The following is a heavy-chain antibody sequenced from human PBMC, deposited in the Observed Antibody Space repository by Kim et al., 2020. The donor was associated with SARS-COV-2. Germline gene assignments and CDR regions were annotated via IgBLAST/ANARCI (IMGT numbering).Heavy chain of an antibody. J-gene: IGHJ3*02. CDR1: GFTFSDSA. CDR3: TRVPPYSNSWWDAFDI. V-gene: IGHV3-73*01. CDR2: IRSKANSYAT. D-gene: IGHD6-13*01. Sequence: GGSLRLSCAASGFTFSDSAMYWVRQASGQGLEWVGRIRSKANSYATAYDVSVKGRFIISRDDSKNTAYLQMNSLKTEDTAIYYCTRVPPYSNSWWDAFDIWGRGTMVTVSS.